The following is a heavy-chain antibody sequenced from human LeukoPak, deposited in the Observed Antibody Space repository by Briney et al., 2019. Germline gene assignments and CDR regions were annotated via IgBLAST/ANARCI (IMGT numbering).Heavy chain of an antibody. J-gene: IGHJ4*02. D-gene: IGHD3-22*01. Sequence: GGSLRLSCSASGFTFSTYARHWVRQAPGKGLEYVSAISSNGGTIYYTDSVQGRFNISRDNSKSTLYLQLSSLRAEPTAVYYCVKGSEAYCDSKSDYWGQGTLVTVSS. CDR3: VKGSEAYCDSKSDY. CDR2: ISSNGGTI. CDR1: GFTFSTYA. V-gene: IGHV3-64D*09.